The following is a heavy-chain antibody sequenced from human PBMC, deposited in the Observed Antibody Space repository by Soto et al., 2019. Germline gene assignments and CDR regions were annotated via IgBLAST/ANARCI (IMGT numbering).Heavy chain of an antibody. CDR3: TRERPDYYDSSGYYYVPFWYYYYGMDV. D-gene: IGHD3-22*01. J-gene: IGHJ6*02. CDR1: GFTFGDYA. CDR2: IRIKAYGGTT. V-gene: IGHV3-49*04. Sequence: GGSLRLSCTASGFTFGDYAISWVRQAPGKGLEWVGFIRIKAYGGTTEYAASVKGRFTISRDDSKSIAYLQMNSLKTEDTAVYYCTRERPDYYDSSGYYYVPFWYYYYGMDVWGQGTTVTVSS.